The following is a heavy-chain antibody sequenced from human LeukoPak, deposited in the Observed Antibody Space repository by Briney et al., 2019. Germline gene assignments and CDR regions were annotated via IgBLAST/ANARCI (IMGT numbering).Heavy chain of an antibody. V-gene: IGHV3-23*01. CDR3: AKYSRHFDF. CDR1: GFTFSSYA. CDR2: ISNSGDNT. J-gene: IGHJ4*02. Sequence: GGSLRLSCAASGFTFSSYAMSWVRQAPGKGLEWVSTISNSGDNTFYADSVKGRFTISRDNSKNTLYLQLNSLRAEDTAVYCCAKYSRHFDFWGQGTLVTVSS. D-gene: IGHD5-18*01.